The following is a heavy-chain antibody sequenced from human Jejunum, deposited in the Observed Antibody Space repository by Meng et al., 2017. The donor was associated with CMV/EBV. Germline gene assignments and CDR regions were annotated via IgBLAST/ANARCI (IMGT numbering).Heavy chain of an antibody. J-gene: IGHJ4*02. D-gene: IGHD3-10*01. CDR2: TDYSGIT. Sequence: CSVSGGSISTYYWSWLRQPPGKGLEWIAYTDYSGITSYNPSLRSRVTISVDTSKNQFSLRLSSVTAADTAVYYCARALPNYSKIFAYWGQGTLVTVSS. V-gene: IGHV4-59*01. CDR1: GGSISTYY. CDR3: ARALPNYSKIFAY.